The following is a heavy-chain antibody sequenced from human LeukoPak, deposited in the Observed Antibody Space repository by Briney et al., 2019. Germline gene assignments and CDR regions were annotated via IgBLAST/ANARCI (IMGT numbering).Heavy chain of an antibody. J-gene: IGHJ3*02. V-gene: IGHV1-2*02. CDR2: INPNSGFT. Sequence: ASVTVSCTASGYPFTGYYLHWVRQAPGQGLEWMGWINPNSGFTNYAQKFQGRVTMTRDTSISTAYMELSRLRSDDTAVYYCARILEKVGWIYDAFDIWGQGTMVTVSS. CDR3: ARILEKVGWIYDAFDI. D-gene: IGHD6-19*01. CDR1: GYPFTGYY.